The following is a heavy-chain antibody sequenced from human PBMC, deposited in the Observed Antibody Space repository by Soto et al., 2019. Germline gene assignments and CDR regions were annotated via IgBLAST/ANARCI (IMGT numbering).Heavy chain of an antibody. Sequence: QVHLVESGGGVVQPGRSLRLSCAASGFMFSSHGMHWIRQAPGKGLAWVAVIWYDGSNKYYADSVKGRFTISRDNSKNTLYLQMNSLRVEDTAVYYCGPDTLDYWGQGTLVTVSS. CDR2: IWYDGSNK. CDR1: GFMFSSHG. CDR3: GPDTLDY. V-gene: IGHV3-33*01. J-gene: IGHJ4*02.